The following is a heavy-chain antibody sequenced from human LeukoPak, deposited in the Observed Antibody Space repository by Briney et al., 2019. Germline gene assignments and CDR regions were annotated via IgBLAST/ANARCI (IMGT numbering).Heavy chain of an antibody. CDR2: INTNTGNP. D-gene: IGHD5-18*01. V-gene: IGHV7-4-1*04. J-gene: IGHJ4*02. CDR1: GYTFTSYA. Sequence: ASVKVFCKASGYTFTSYAMNWVRQAPGQGLEWMGWINTNTGNPTYAQGFTGRVVFFLDTSVSMAYLQISSLKAEDTAVYYCARLSRMWIQLWSEFDYWGQGTLVTVSS. CDR3: ARLSRMWIQLWSEFDY.